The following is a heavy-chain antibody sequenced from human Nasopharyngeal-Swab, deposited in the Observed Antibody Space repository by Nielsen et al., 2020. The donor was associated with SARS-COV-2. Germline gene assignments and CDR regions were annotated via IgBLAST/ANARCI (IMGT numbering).Heavy chain of an antibody. CDR1: GFTFSSYA. CDR3: AKEEDFLTGYYHY. D-gene: IGHD3-9*01. V-gene: IGHV3-23*01. CDR2: ISGTGVTT. J-gene: IGHJ4*02. Sequence: GGSLRLSCAASGFTFSSYAMSWVRQAPGKGLEWVSVISGTGVTTYYADSVKGRFTISRDNSKNTLYLQMHSLRAEDTAVYYCAKEEDFLTGYYHYWGQGTLVTVSS.